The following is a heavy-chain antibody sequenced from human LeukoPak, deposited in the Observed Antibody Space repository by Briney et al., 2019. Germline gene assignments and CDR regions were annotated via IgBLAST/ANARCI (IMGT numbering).Heavy chain of an antibody. D-gene: IGHD1-26*01. J-gene: IGHJ4*02. CDR2: IYPGDSDT. CDR3: ARLEDSGSPYYFDY. Sequence: GASLKISCQGSGYSFTSYWIGRVRQLPGKGLEWMGIIYPGDSDTRYSPSFQGQVTISADKSISTAYLQWSSLKASDTAMYYCARLEDSGSPYYFDYWGQGTLVTVSS. V-gene: IGHV5-51*01. CDR1: GYSFTSYW.